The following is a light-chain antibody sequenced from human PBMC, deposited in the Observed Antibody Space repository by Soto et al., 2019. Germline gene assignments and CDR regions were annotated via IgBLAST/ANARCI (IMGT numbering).Light chain of an antibody. CDR1: QNIGTS. J-gene: IGKJ5*01. CDR3: QQYNNWPPIT. V-gene: IGKV3-11*01. Sequence: EIVFTQSPATLSFSPGERATLSCRAGQNIGTSLVWSQQKPGQSPRLLIYDASHRATGVPARFNGSGSGTEFTLTISSLQSEDFAVYYCQQYNNWPPITFGQGTRLEI. CDR2: DAS.